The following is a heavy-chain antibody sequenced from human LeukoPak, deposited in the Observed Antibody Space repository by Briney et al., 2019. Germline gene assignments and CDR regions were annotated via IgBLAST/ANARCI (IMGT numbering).Heavy chain of an antibody. J-gene: IGHJ4*02. CDR1: GFIISDYY. D-gene: IGHD3-16*01. V-gene: IGHV3-11*01. CDR2: ITSGGAST. CDR3: TRQRRGTYYAFDS. Sequence: GGSLRLSCAASGFIISDYYMSWIRQSPGKGLEWLSYITSGGASTNYADSVKGRFTISRDKAKNSVALQLNSLGAEDTAVYYCTRQRRGTYYAFDSWGQGTLVTVSS.